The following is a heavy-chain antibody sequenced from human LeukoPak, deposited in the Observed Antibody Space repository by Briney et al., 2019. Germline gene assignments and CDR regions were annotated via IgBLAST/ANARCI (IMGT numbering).Heavy chain of an antibody. Sequence: GGALRLSCAASGFTVGVNEMRWVRQAPGKGLEGVSFNRDGDTYHADSRKGRLTISRDNSKITLHVHKKRLRGEDTAVYYFNRDHLFYSCDFDLDVWGQGTTVTVSS. CDR1: GFTVGVNE. V-gene: IGHV3-38-3*01. CDR3: NRDHLFYSCDFDLDV. D-gene: IGHD2-21*01. CDR2: NRDGDT. J-gene: IGHJ6*02.